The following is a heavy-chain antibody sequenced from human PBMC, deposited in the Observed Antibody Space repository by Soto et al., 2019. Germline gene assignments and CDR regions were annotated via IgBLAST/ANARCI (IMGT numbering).Heavy chain of an antibody. CDR1: GFTFSNAW. Sequence: PGGSLRLSCAASGFTFSNAWMNWVRQAPGKGLEWVGRIKSKTDGGTTDYAAPVKGRFTISRDDSKNTLYLQMNSLRAEDTAVYYCAKVFHYGDDVYFDYWGQGTLVTVSS. CDR2: IKSKTDGGTT. V-gene: IGHV3-15*07. D-gene: IGHD4-17*01. CDR3: AKVFHYGDDVYFDY. J-gene: IGHJ4*02.